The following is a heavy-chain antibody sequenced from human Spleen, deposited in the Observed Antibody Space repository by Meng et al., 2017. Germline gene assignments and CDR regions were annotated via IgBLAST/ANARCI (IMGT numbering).Heavy chain of an antibody. CDR3: AREVEAPYYFDY. J-gene: IGHJ4*02. D-gene: IGHD2-2*01. Sequence: QVQLVQSGGEVKKPGASVKVSCKASGYTFNSYVLHWVRQAPGQRLEWVGWINIGYGTTKYSQKLEGRVTITTDTSASTGYMELSSLRSEDTAVYYCAREVEAPYYFDYWGQGTLVTVSS. CDR1: GYTFNSYV. V-gene: IGHV1-3*04. CDR2: INIGYGTT.